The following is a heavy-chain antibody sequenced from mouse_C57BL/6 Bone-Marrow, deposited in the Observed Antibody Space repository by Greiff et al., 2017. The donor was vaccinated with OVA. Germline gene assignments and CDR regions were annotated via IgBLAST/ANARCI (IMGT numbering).Heavy chain of an antibody. CDR3: EGDGYYPFAY. CDR2: ISSGSSTI. V-gene: IGHV5-17*01. J-gene: IGHJ3*01. CDR1: GFTFSDYG. Sequence: EVKVEESGGGLVKPGGSLKLSCAASGFTFSDYGMHWVRQAPEKGLEWVAYISSGSSTIYYADTVKGRFTISRDNAKNTLFLQMTSLRSEDTAMYYCEGDGYYPFAYWGQGTLVTVSA. D-gene: IGHD2-3*01.